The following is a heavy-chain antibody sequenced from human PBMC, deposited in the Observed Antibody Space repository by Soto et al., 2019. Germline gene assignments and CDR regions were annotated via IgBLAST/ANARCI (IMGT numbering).Heavy chain of an antibody. CDR1: GFTFSRHW. CDR3: ARDGGQLEDYFDY. CDR2: INEDGSDK. V-gene: IGHV3-7*01. J-gene: IGHJ4*02. D-gene: IGHD6-6*01. Sequence: GGSLRLSCAASGFTFSRHWMSWLRQAPGKGLEWVANINEDGSDKYYVDSVRGRFTVSRDNAKNSLYLQMSSLRVEDTAVYYCARDGGQLEDYFDYWGQGTTVTVSS.